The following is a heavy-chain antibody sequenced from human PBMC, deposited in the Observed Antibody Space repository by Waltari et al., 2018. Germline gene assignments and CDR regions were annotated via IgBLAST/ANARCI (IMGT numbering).Heavy chain of an antibody. J-gene: IGHJ4*02. V-gene: IGHV3-74*01. CDR3: ASRSLTAWIDY. CDR1: GFTFSSYW. D-gene: IGHD3-3*01. Sequence: EVQLVESGGGLVQPGGSLRLSCAASGFTFSSYWLHWVRQAPGKGLVWVSRINSDGSSTSYADSVKGRFTISRDNAKNTLYLQMNSLRAEDTAVYYCASRSLTAWIDYWGQGTLVTVSS. CDR2: INSDGSST.